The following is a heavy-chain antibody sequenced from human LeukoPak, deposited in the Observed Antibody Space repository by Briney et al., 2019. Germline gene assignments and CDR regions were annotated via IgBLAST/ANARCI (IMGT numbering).Heavy chain of an antibody. V-gene: IGHV4-34*01. Sequence: PSETLSLTCAVYGGSFSGYYWSWIRQPPGKGLEWIGEINHSGSTNYNPSLKSRVTISVDTSKNQFSLKLSSVTAADTAVYYCARVFKYDFWSGYHYAGNWFDPWGQGTLVTVSS. J-gene: IGHJ5*02. CDR1: GGSFSGYY. CDR3: ARVFKYDFWSGYHYAGNWFDP. CDR2: INHSGST. D-gene: IGHD3-3*01.